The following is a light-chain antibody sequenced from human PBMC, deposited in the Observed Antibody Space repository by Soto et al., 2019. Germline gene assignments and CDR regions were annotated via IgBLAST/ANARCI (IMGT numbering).Light chain of an antibody. CDR2: EVS. CDR3: SSYACSNNLV. V-gene: IGLV2-8*01. CDR1: SSDVVGFNY. Sequence: QSALTQPPSASGSPGQSVTISCTGTSSDVVGFNYVSWYQQHPGKAPKLMIYEVSKRPSGVPDRLSGSRSGNTASLTVSGLLSEDEADYYCSSYACSNNLVFGGVTKLTVL. J-gene: IGLJ2*01.